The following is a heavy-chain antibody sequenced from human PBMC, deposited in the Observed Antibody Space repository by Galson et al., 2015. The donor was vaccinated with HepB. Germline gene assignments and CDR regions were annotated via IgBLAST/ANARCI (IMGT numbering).Heavy chain of an antibody. CDR3: AKGRTLWFGHRDGIDV. D-gene: IGHD3-10*01. J-gene: IGHJ6*02. Sequence: SLRLSCAASGFTFSSYAMRWVRQAPGKGLEWVSAIRGSGGSTYYADSVKGRFTISRDNSKDTLYLQMNSLRAEDTAVYYCAKGRTLWFGHRDGIDVCGQGTTGTLSS. CDR2: IRGSGGST. CDR1: GFTFSSYA. V-gene: IGHV3-23*01.